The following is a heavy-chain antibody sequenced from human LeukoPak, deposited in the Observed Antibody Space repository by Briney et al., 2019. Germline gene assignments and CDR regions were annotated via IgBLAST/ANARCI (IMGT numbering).Heavy chain of an antibody. V-gene: IGHV4-39*01. Sequence: SETLSLTCTVSGGSISSSVFYCGWIRQPPGKGLEWIGSIYYSGNTYYNPSLKSRVTISVDTSKNQFSLKLSSVTAADTAVYHCARRAAAGNFEYWGQGTLVTVSS. J-gene: IGHJ4*02. CDR2: IYYSGNT. D-gene: IGHD6-13*01. CDR1: GGSISSSVFY. CDR3: ARRAAAGNFEY.